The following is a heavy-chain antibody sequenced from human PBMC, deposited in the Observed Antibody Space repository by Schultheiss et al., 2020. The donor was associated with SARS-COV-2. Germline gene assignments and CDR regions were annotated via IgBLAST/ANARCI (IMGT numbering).Heavy chain of an antibody. Sequence: GSLRLSCAASGFTFSSYAMSWVRQAPGKGLEWVSAISGSGGSTYYADSVKGRFTISRDNSKNTLYLQMNSLRAEDTAVYYCARALVGLVSESDGMDVWGKGTTVTVSS. V-gene: IGHV3-23*01. CDR3: ARALVGLVSESDGMDV. CDR2: ISGSGGST. D-gene: IGHD1-26*01. J-gene: IGHJ6*04. CDR1: GFTFSSYA.